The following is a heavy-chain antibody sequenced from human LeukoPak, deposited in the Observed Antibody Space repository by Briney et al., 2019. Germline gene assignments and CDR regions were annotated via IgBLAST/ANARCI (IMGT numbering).Heavy chain of an antibody. J-gene: IGHJ5*02. D-gene: IGHD6-19*01. Sequence: SVTLSFTSSVYTFTVYNMHWVRQAPGQGPERMGWINPNSGGTNNAQKFQGRVTMTRDTSISTAYMELSRLTSGDTAVYYCARGRHSSGGYLAPRIWFDPWGQGTLVTVSS. CDR3: ARGRHSSGGYLAPRIWFDP. CDR2: INPNSGGT. V-gene: IGHV1-2*02. CDR1: VYTFTVYN.